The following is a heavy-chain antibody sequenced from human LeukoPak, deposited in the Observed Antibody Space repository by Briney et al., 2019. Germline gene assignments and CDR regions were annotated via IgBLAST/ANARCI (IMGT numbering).Heavy chain of an antibody. Sequence: SVKVSCKASGGTFSSYAISWVRQAPGQGLEWMGRIIPIFGIANYAQKFQGGVTITADKSTSTAYMELSSLRSEDTAVYYCARSSGYGGYDYWGQGTLVTVSS. V-gene: IGHV1-69*04. D-gene: IGHD4-23*01. CDR1: GGTFSSYA. CDR2: IIPIFGIA. CDR3: ARSSGYGGYDY. J-gene: IGHJ4*02.